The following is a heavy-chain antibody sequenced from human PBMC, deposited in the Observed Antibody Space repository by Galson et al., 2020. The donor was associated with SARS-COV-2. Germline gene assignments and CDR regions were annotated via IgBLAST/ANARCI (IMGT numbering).Heavy chain of an antibody. J-gene: IGHJ4*02. V-gene: IGHV4-39*07. D-gene: IGHD3-3*01. CDR2: IYYSIST. Sequence: SETMSLTCTVSGGSISSSSYYWGWIRQPPGKGLEWIGSIYYSISTYYNQSLKSQVTISVVTSKNQFSLKLSSVTAADTAVYYCARAAQTYYDFWSGYYNAPHFDYWGQGTLVTVSS. CDR3: ARAAQTYYDFWSGYYNAPHFDY. CDR1: GGSISSSSYY.